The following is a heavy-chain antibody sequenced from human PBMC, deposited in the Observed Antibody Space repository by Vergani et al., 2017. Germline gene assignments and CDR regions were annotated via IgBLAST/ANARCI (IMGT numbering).Heavy chain of an antibody. CDR1: GFTFNSYA. V-gene: IGHV3-23*01. D-gene: IGHD2-2*01. Sequence: QLLESGGGLIQPGGSLRLSCAASGFTFNSYAMTWVRQAPGKGLEWVSGINNNGGSTYYADSVKGRFTISRDNSKNTLYLQMTDLRAEDTATYYCARVGGSTSCPYGGGAFDVWGHGKMVTVSS. CDR2: INNNGGST. J-gene: IGHJ3*01. CDR3: ARVGGSTSCPYGGGAFDV.